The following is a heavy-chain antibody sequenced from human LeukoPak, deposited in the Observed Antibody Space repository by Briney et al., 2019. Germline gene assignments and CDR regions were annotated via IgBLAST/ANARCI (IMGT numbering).Heavy chain of an antibody. CDR3: ARIAAAGTGDYYYGMDV. J-gene: IGHJ6*02. D-gene: IGHD6-13*01. Sequence: GSLRLSCAASGFTFSNAWMSWVRQAPGKGLEWVGRIKSKTDGGTTDYAAPVKGRFTISRDDSKNTLYLQMNSLRAEDTAVYYCARIAAAGTGDYYYGMDVWGQGTTVTVSS. V-gene: IGHV3-15*01. CDR2: IKSKTDGGTT. CDR1: GFTFSNAW.